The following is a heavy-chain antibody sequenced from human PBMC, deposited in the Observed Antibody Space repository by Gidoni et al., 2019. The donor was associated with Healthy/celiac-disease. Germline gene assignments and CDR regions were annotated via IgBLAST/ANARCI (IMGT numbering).Heavy chain of an antibody. CDR1: GGSFSGYY. Sequence: QVQLQQWGAGLLKPSETLSLTCAVYGGSFSGYYWSWIRQPPGKGLEWIGEINHSGRTNYNPSLKSRVTISVDTSKNQFSLKLSSVTAADTAVYYCARGERQLWGRYYYYYGMDVWGQGTTVTVSS. J-gene: IGHJ6*02. D-gene: IGHD5-18*01. V-gene: IGHV4-34*01. CDR2: INHSGRT. CDR3: ARGERQLWGRYYYYYGMDV.